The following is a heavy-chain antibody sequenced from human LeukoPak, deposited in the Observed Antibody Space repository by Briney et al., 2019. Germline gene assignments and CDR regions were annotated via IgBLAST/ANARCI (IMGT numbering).Heavy chain of an antibody. V-gene: IGHV1-2*06. D-gene: IGHD6-6*01. CDR1: GYTFIDYF. CDR2: LNPNNGYT. CDR3: ARVRSSGFDY. Sequence: GASVKVSCKTSGYTFIDYFIHWVRQAPGQGLEWMGRLNPNNGYTFYTEEFQGRVTMTRDTSISTAYMELSRLTSDDTAVYYCARVRSSGFDYWGQGTLVTVSS. J-gene: IGHJ4*02.